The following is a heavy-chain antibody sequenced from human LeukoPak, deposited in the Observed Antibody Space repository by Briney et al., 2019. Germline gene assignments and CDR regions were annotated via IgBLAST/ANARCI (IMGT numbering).Heavy chain of an antibody. CDR3: ARDRPGCFDY. Sequence: GGSLRLSCTASGFTFSSYAMHWVRQAPGKGLEWVAVISYDGSNKYYADSVKGRFTISRDNSKNTLYLQMNSLRADDTAVYFCARDRPGCFDYWGQGTLVPVSS. J-gene: IGHJ4*02. D-gene: IGHD1-14*01. V-gene: IGHV3-30*04. CDR2: ISYDGSNK. CDR1: GFTFSSYA.